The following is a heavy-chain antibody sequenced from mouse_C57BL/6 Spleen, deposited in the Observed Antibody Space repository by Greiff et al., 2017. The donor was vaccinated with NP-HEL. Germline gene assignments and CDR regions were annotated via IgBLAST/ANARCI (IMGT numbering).Heavy chain of an antibody. CDR3: ARDGYDYDGYYFDY. V-gene: IGHV5-4*01. CDR2: ISDGGSYT. Sequence: EVQVVESGGGLVKPGGSLKLSCAASGFTFSSYAMSWVRQTPEKRLEWVATISDGGSYTYYPDNVKGRFTISRDNAKNNLYLQMSHLKSEDTAMYYCARDGYDYDGYYFDYWGQGTTLTVSS. D-gene: IGHD2-4*01. J-gene: IGHJ2*01. CDR1: GFTFSSYA.